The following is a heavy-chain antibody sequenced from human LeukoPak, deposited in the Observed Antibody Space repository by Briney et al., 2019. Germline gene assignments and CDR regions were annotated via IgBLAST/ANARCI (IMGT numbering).Heavy chain of an antibody. J-gene: IGHJ4*02. CDR3: AREDNYDILTGYSKSIDY. V-gene: IGHV3-23*01. CDR2: ISGDGSRT. CDR1: GFTISSYA. Sequence: GGSLRLSCAASGFTISSYAMSWVRQAPGKGLEWVSTISGDGSRTEYADSVKGRFTISSDNAKNSLYLQMNSLRAEDTAVYYCAREDNYDILTGYSKSIDYWGQGTLVTVSS. D-gene: IGHD3-9*01.